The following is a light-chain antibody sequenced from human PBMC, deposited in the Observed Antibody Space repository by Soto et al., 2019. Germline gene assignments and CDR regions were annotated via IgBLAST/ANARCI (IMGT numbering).Light chain of an antibody. CDR1: QGISSA. CDR3: QQFNNYPPSIT. V-gene: IGKV1D-13*01. CDR2: DAS. J-gene: IGKJ5*01. Sequence: AIQLTQSPSSLSASVGDRVTITCRASQGISSALAWYQQKPGQAPKLLIYDASSLESAVPSRFSGSGSGTDFTLTISSLQPEDFATYYCQQFNNYPPSITFGQGTRLEIK.